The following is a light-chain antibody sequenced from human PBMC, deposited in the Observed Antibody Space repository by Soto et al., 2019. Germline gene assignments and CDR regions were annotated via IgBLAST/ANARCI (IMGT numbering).Light chain of an antibody. V-gene: IGKV3-20*01. CDR1: QSVSSSY. J-gene: IGKJ2*01. Sequence: EIVLTQSPGTLSLSPGERATFSCRASQSVSSSYLAWYQQKPGQAPRLLIYGASSRATGIPDRFSGSGSGTDFTLTISRLEPEDFAVYYCQQYGSSPGMYTFGQGTKLEIK. CDR2: GAS. CDR3: QQYGSSPGMYT.